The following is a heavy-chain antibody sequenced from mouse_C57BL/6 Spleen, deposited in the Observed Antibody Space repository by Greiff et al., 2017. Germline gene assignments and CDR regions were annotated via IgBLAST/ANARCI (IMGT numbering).Heavy chain of an antibody. CDR2: IHPNSGST. CDR1: GYTFTSYW. CDR3: SFITTNWYFDV. J-gene: IGHJ1*03. D-gene: IGHD1-1*01. V-gene: IGHV1-64*01. Sequence: QVQLQQSGAELVKPGASVKLSCKASGYTFTSYWMHWVKQRPGQGLEWIGMIHPNSGSTNYNEKFKSKATLTVDKSSSTAYMQLSSLTSEDSAVYYCSFITTNWYFDVWGTGTTVTVSS.